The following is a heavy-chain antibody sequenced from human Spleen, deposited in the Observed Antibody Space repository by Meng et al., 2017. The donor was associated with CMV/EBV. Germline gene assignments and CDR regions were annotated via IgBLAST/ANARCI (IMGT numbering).Heavy chain of an antibody. V-gene: IGHV1-2*02. D-gene: IGHD2-21*01. CDR1: GYTFSDYF. CDR2: INPKSGGT. Sequence: ASVKVSCKASGYTFSDYFMYWVRQAPGQGLEWMGWINPKSGGTNYGKKLQGRVTMTRDTSISTAYMELRSLSSDDTAVYYCARDKIILFRDYNYGMDVWGQGTTVTVSS. J-gene: IGHJ6*02. CDR3: ARDKIILFRDYNYGMDV.